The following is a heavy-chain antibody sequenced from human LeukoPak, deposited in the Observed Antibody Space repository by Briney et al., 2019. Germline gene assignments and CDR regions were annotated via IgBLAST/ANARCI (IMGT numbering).Heavy chain of an antibody. V-gene: IGHV4-34*01. CDR2: INHSGST. CDR3: ARPGIRYFDRDAFDI. D-gene: IGHD3-9*01. CDR1: GGSFSGYY. J-gene: IGHJ3*02. Sequence: SETLSLTCAVYGGSFSGYYWSWIRQPPGKGLEWIGEINHSGSTNYNPSLKSRVTISVDTSKNQFSLKLSSVTAADTAVYYCARPGIRYFDRDAFDIWGQGTMVTVSS.